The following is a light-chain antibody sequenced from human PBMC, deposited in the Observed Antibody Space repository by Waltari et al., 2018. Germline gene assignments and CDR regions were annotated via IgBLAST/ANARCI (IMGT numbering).Light chain of an antibody. J-gene: IGKJ1*01. CDR2: GAS. CDR3: QQYRYSPWT. V-gene: IGKV3-20*01. CDR1: QSVSSD. Sequence: IVLTQSPGTLSLSPGESATLPCKASQSVSSDLAWYQQKPGQAPRLLISGASSRATGIPDRFRGRGSGSDFTLTVSRLEPEDFAVYYCQQYRYSPWTFGQGTKVEL.